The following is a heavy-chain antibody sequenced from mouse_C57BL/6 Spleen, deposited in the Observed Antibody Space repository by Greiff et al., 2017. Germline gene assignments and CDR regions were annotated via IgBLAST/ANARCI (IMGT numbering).Heavy chain of an antibody. D-gene: IGHD1-1*01. Sequence: EVMLVESGGGLVQPGGSLKLSCAASGFTFSDYGMAWVRQTPRKGPEWVAFISNLAYSINYAEKVTGRFTISVDNATNTPFLQLTSLRSEDSAMYYCAWPTVYWYFAVWGPGTTVTVSS. CDR2: ISNLAYSI. V-gene: IGHV5-15*04. J-gene: IGHJ1*01. CDR3: AWPTVYWYFAV. CDR1: GFTFSDYG.